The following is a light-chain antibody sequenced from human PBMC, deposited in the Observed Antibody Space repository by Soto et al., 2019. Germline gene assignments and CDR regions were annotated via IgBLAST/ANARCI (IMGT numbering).Light chain of an antibody. CDR1: QSVSNIY. CDR2: GTS. J-gene: IGKJ1*01. V-gene: IGKV3-20*01. Sequence: EIVLTQSPGTLSLSPGEGDTLSCRASQSVSNIYLAWYQQKPGQAPRLLMYGTSNRATGIPDRFIGSGSGTDFTLTISNLEPEDFAVYYCQQFGRSSRTFGQGTKVEIK. CDR3: QQFGRSSRT.